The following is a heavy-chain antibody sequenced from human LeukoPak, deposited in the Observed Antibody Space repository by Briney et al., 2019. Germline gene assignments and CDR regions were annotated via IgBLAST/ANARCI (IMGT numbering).Heavy chain of an antibody. CDR2: IYYSGST. J-gene: IGHJ4*02. CDR1: GGSISSSSYY. V-gene: IGHV4-39*01. Sequence: SETLSLTCTVSGGSISSSSYYGGWIRQPPGKGLEWIGSIYYSGSTYYNPSLKSRVTISVDTSKNQFSLKLSSVTAADTAVYYCARQSAGDFDYWGQGTLVTVSS. D-gene: IGHD6-13*01. CDR3: ARQSAGDFDY.